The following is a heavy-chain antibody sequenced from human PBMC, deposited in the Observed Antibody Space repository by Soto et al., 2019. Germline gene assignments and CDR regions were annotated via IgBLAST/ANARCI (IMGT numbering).Heavy chain of an antibody. V-gene: IGHV1-18*04. CDR1: GYTFTSYG. J-gene: IGHJ6*02. Sequence: QVQLVQSGAEVKKPGASVKVSCKASGYTFTSYGISWVRQAPGHGLEWMGWISAYNGNTNYAQKRQGRVTMTTATSTSTANMELRSPGSDDTAVYYCARHQGGMDVWGQGTTVTVSS. CDR3: ARHQGGMDV. CDR2: ISAYNGNT.